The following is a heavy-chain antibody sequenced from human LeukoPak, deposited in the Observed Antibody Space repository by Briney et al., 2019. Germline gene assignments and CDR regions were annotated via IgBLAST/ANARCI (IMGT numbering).Heavy chain of an antibody. V-gene: IGHV3-7*01. CDR2: IKQDGSEK. CDR3: ARCSYGSGSYYKD. Sequence: QPGGSLRLSCAASGFTFSSYWMSWVRQAPGKGLEWVANIKQDGSEKYYVDSVKGRFTISRDNAKNSLYLQMNSLRAEDTAVYYCARCSYGSGSYYKDWGQGTLVTVSS. CDR1: GFTFSSYW. J-gene: IGHJ4*02. D-gene: IGHD3-10*01.